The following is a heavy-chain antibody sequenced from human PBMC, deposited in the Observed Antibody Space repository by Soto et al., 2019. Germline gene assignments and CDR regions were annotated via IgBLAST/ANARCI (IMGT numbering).Heavy chain of an antibody. CDR1: GGSVRTGSYH. CDR2: IPNNGSP. J-gene: IGHJ4*02. Sequence: TSETLSLTCSVSGGSVRTGSYHWSWIRQPPGKGLEWIGFIPNNGSPDYNPSLKSRVVVSIDRSKNQFSLKVNSVTAADTAVYFCARIGWGGDSWGQGTLVTVSS. CDR3: ARIGWGGDS. V-gene: IGHV4-61*01. D-gene: IGHD7-27*01.